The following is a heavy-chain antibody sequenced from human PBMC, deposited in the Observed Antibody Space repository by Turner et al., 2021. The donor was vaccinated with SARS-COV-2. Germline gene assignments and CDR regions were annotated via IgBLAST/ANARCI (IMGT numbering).Heavy chain of an antibody. J-gene: IGHJ4*02. Sequence: QVQPVESGGGGVQPGRSLRLPRAASGFTFSSYGMHWVRQAPGKGLEWVAVIPYDGSNKYYADSVKGRFTISRDNSKNTLYLQMNSLRAEDTAVYYCAKEGTFGVITGIDYWGQGTLVTVSS. CDR2: IPYDGSNK. CDR1: GFTFSSYG. V-gene: IGHV3-30*18. CDR3: AKEGTFGVITGIDY. D-gene: IGHD1-20*01.